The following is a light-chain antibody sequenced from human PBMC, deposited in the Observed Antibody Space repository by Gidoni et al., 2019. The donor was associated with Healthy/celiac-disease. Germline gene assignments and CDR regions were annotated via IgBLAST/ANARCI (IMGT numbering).Light chain of an antibody. J-gene: IGKJ4*01. V-gene: IGKV1-27*01. CDR3: QKYHSAPPVT. Sequence: DIQMTQSPSSRSASVGDRVTITCRASQGISNYLAWYQQKPGKVPKLLIYAASTLQSGVPSRFSGSGSGTDFTLTISSLQPEDVATYYCQKYHSAPPVTFGGGTKVEIK. CDR2: AAS. CDR1: QGISNY.